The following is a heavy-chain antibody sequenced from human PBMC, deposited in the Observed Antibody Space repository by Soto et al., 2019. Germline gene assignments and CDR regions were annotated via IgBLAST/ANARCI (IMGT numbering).Heavy chain of an antibody. CDR3: ANLPLRYSDSLPGDDAFDI. CDR1: GFTFSSYA. D-gene: IGHD3-9*01. CDR2: ISGSGGST. Sequence: GGSLRLSCAASGFTFSSYAMSRVRQAPGKGLEWVSAISGSGGSTYYADSVKGRFTISRENSKNTLYLQMNSLRAEDTAVYSCANLPLRYSDSLPGDDAFDIWGQGTMVTVSS. J-gene: IGHJ3*02. V-gene: IGHV3-23*01.